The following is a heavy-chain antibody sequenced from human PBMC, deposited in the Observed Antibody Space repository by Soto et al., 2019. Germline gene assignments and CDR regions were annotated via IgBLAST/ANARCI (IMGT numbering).Heavy chain of an antibody. Sequence: PGGSLRLSCAASGFTFSSYGIHWVRQAPCKGLEWVAVISYDGINKYYADSVKGRFTISRDNSKNTLYLQMNSLRAEDTAVYYCAKGGEGIRSINDNAFDICGQGTMVTVSS. J-gene: IGHJ3*02. D-gene: IGHD3-16*01. CDR3: AKGGEGIRSINDNAFDI. CDR2: ISYDGINK. V-gene: IGHV3-30*18. CDR1: GFTFSSYG.